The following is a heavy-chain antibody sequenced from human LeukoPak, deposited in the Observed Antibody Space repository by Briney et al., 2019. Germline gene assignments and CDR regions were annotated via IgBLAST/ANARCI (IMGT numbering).Heavy chain of an antibody. Sequence: GGSLRLSCAASGFTFSSYWVSWVRQAPGKGLEWVANIKQDGSEKYYVDSVKGRFTISRDNAKNSLYLQMNSLRAEDTAVYYCARECNGDYDYWGQGTLVTVSS. CDR2: IKQDGSEK. J-gene: IGHJ4*02. CDR1: GFTFSSYW. D-gene: IGHD4-17*01. CDR3: ARECNGDYDY. V-gene: IGHV3-7*01.